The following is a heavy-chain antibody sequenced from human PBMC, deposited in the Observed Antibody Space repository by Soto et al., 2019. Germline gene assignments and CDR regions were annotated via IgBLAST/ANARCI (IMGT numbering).Heavy chain of an antibody. CDR1: GYTFTSYD. CDR2: MNPNSGNT. Sequence: QVQLVQSGAEVKKPGASVKVSCKASGYTFTSYDINWVRQATGQGLEWMGWMNPNSGNTGYAQKFQGRVTMTRNTSIRTAYMELSSLRSEDTDVYYCAKGHDYRDPRLRYWAQGTLGTVSS. CDR3: AKGHDYRDPRLRY. J-gene: IGHJ4*02. V-gene: IGHV1-8*01. D-gene: IGHD4-17*01.